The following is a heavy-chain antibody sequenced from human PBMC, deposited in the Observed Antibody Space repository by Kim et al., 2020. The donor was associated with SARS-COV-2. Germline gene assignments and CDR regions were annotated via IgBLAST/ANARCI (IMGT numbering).Heavy chain of an antibody. CDR2: IYYSGST. J-gene: IGHJ4*02. V-gene: IGHV4-39*01. CDR1: GGSISSSSYY. D-gene: IGHD3-3*01. CDR3: ARLRARPIRLRPIFGVVIMMGDSDFDY. Sequence: SETLSLTCTVSGGSISSSSYYWGWIRQPPGKGLEWIGSIYYSGSTYYNPSLKSRVTISVDTSKNQFSLKLSSVTAADTAVYYCARLRARPIRLRPIFGVVIMMGDSDFDYWGQGTLVTVSS.